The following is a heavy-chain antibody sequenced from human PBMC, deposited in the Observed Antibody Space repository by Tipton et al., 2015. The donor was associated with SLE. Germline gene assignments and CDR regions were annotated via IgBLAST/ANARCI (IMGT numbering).Heavy chain of an antibody. J-gene: IGHJ2*01. CDR2: VYYSGYT. CDR1: GGSITSTSYY. CDR3: ARDVWGYWYFDL. D-gene: IGHD3-16*01. V-gene: IGHV4-61*05. Sequence: TLSLTCTVSGGSITSTSYYWGWIRQPPGKGLEWIGYVYYSGYTNYNPSLKSRVTISVDTSNDQFSLNLTSVTAADTAVYYCARDVWGYWYFDLWGSGTPVTVSS.